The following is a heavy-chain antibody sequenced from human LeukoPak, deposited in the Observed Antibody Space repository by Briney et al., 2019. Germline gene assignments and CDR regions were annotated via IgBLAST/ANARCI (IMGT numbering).Heavy chain of an antibody. CDR1: GFSLSTRGVG. D-gene: IGHD2-21*02. J-gene: IGHJ4*02. V-gene: IGHV2-5*02. CDR3: AHLACGGDCPLTYYFDY. CDR2: TYWDDDK. Sequence: SGPTLVKPTQTLTLTCTFSGFSLSTRGVGVGWMRQPPPKALEGLALTYWDDDKRYSPSLKSRLTITKDTSKNQVVLTMTNMDPVDTATYCCAHLACGGDCPLTYYFDYWGQGTLVTVSS.